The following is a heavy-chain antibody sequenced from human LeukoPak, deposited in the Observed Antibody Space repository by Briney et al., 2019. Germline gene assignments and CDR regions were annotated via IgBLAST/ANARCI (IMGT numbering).Heavy chain of an antibody. CDR3: ARGPSGAQREAFDY. Sequence: SETLSLTCTVSDGSITNSFWGWIRQPAGKGLEWIGRIYSSGSTNYNPSLKSRVTMSVDTSKNQFSLKLSSVTAADTAFYYCARGPSGAQREAFDYWGQGTLVTVSS. CDR1: DGSITNSF. CDR2: IYSSGST. V-gene: IGHV4-4*07. D-gene: IGHD2-15*01. J-gene: IGHJ4*02.